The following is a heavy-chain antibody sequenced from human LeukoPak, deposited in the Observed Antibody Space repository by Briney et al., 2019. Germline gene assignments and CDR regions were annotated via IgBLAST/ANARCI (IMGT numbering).Heavy chain of an antibody. J-gene: IGHJ4*02. D-gene: IGHD3-10*01. CDR3: ARDGPAQMVDFNY. V-gene: IGHV1-2*02. CDR1: GYTFSGTGWY. CDR2: IYPYTGAT. Sequence: ASVKVSCKASGYTFSGTGWYLYWLRQAPGQGLECMGWIYPYTGATHYAQKFQGRVAMTRDTSISTAYMELSRLRPDDTAVYYCARDGPAQMVDFNYWGQGTLVTVSS.